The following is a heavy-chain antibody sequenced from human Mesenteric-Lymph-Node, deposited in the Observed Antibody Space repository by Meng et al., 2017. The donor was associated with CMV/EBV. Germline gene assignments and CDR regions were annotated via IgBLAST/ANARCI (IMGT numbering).Heavy chain of an antibody. V-gene: IGHV3-53*05. CDR3: AKDKGSSNYYGMDV. Sequence: GGSLRLSCAASGFAVSSNYLTWVRQAPGKGLEWVSVIFSGGSTYYADSVKGRFTISRDNAKNSLYLQMNSLRAEDTALYYCAKDKGSSNYYGMDVWGQGTTVTVSS. J-gene: IGHJ6*02. CDR2: IFSGGST. CDR1: GFAVSSNY.